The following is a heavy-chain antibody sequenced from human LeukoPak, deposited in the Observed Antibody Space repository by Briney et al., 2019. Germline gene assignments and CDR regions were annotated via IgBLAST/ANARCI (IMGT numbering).Heavy chain of an antibody. Sequence: QPGGSLRLSCAASGFTVSSNYMSWVRQAPGKGLEWVSVIYSGGSTYYADSVKGRFTISRDNSKNTLYLQMNSLRAEDTAVYYCARESYDSSGYRGHYFDYWGQGTLVTASS. D-gene: IGHD3-22*01. CDR3: ARESYDSSGYRGHYFDY. J-gene: IGHJ4*02. CDR1: GFTVSSNY. V-gene: IGHV3-53*01. CDR2: IYSGGST.